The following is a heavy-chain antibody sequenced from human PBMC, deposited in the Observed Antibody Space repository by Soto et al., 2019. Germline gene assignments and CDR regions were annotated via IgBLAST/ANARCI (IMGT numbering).Heavy chain of an antibody. Sequence: QVQLVQSGAEVKKPGAAEEVSCKGSVDPFINYDIKWVRQATGQGLEWMGWMNPNSGNTGYARKFQGRVTMTRNTSISTADMELSSLRSEDTAVYYCARGRNGMDVWGQGTTVTVSS. J-gene: IGHJ6*02. V-gene: IGHV1-8*01. CDR2: MNPNSGNT. CDR3: ARGRNGMDV. CDR1: VDPFINYD.